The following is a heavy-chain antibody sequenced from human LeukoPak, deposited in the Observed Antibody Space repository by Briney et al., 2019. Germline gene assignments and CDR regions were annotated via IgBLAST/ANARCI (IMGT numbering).Heavy chain of an antibody. Sequence: GRSLRLSCAASGFTFSSYGMHWVRQAPGKGLEWVAVISYDGSNIYYADSVKGRFTISRDNSKNTLYLQMNSLRAEDTAVYYCAKDEDIGVVPAAMGYYYYGMDVWGKGATVTVSS. CDR3: AKDEDIGVVPAAMGYYYYGMDV. CDR2: ISYDGSNI. V-gene: IGHV3-30*18. D-gene: IGHD2-2*01. J-gene: IGHJ6*04. CDR1: GFTFSSYG.